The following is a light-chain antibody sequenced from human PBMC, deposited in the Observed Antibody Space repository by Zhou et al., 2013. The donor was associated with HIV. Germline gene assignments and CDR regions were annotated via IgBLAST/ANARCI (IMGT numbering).Light chain of an antibody. CDR1: QSVSSSY. Sequence: EIVLTQSPGTLSLSPGERATLSCRASQSVSSSYLAWYQQKAGQAPRLLIYGASTRATGIPDRFSGSGSGTDFTLTIGRLEPEDFAVYYCHQYVNSPWTFGLGTKVEIK. CDR3: HQYVNSPWT. CDR2: GAS. J-gene: IGKJ1*01. V-gene: IGKV3-20*01.